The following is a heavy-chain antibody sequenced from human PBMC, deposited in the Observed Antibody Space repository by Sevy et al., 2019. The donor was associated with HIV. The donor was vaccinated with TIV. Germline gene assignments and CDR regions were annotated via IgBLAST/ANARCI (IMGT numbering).Heavy chain of an antibody. CDR2: LWYDGSNK. V-gene: IGHV3-33*01. D-gene: IGHD1-26*01. Sequence: GGSLRLSCAASGFTFSSYGMHWVRQAPGKGLEWVAVLWYDGSNKYYADSVKGRFTISRDNSKNTLYLQMNSLRAEDTAVYYCARDFWELHNYYYYYYMDVWGKGTTVTVSS. CDR3: ARDFWELHNYYYYYYMDV. J-gene: IGHJ6*03. CDR1: GFTFSSYG.